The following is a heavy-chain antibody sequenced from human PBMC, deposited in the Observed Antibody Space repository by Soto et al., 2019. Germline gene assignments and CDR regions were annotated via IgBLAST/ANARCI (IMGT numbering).Heavy chain of an antibody. CDR2: IYYTGDT. Sequence: SATLSLTCTFSGDSISTYYWHWIRLPPGKGLERIGYIYYTGDTNYTPSLKRRVTLSLDTCKTQFSLKLSSVTGADKAVYYCARGPSGHPPLYRFGPWGQGTLGTVSS. V-gene: IGHV4-59*01. J-gene: IGHJ5*02. D-gene: IGHD1-26*01. CDR3: ARGPSGHPPLYRFGP. CDR1: GDSISTYY.